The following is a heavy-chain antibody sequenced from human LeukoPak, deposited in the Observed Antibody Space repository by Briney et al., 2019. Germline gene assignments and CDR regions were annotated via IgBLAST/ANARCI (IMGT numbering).Heavy chain of an antibody. D-gene: IGHD1-26*01. CDR1: GGSIGGYS. CDR3: AREYIVGGTPYFYYVDV. J-gene: IGHJ6*03. V-gene: IGHV4-4*07. CDR2: VFTSGIT. Sequence: SEILSLTCTVSGGSIGGYSWTWIRQSTGKGLEWIGRVFTSGITAYNPSLNSRVTMSVDTSDKHFSLNLTSVTVADTAVYYCAREYIVGGTPYFYYVDVWGKGTTVTVSS.